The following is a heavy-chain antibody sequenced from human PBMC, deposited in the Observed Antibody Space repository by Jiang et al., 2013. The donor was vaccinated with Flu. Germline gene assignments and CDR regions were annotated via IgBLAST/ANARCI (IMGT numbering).Heavy chain of an antibody. CDR2: ISSSSSYI. D-gene: IGHD2-2*01. CDR3: ARDRSVVPAAMVVRWNYGMDV. Sequence: LVESGGGLVKPGGSLRLSCAASGFTFSSYSMNWVRQAPGKGLEWVSSISSSSSYIYYADSVKGRFTISRDNAKNSLYLQMNSLRAEDTAVYYCARDRSVVPAAMVVRWNYGMDVWGQGTTVTVSS. V-gene: IGHV3-21*01. CDR1: GFTFSSYS. J-gene: IGHJ6*02.